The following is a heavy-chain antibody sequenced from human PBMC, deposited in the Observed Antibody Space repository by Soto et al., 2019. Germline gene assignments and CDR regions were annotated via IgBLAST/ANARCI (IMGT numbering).Heavy chain of an antibody. CDR2: IGYDGSNK. Sequence: QVQLVESGGGVVQPGRSLRLSCAASGFTFSSYGMHWVRQAPGKGLEWVAVIGYDGSNKYYADSVKGRFTISRDNSKNTLYLQMNSLRAEDTAVYYCVRDRGGAYFDYWGQGTLVTVSS. D-gene: IGHD2-21*01. V-gene: IGHV3-33*01. CDR3: VRDRGGAYFDY. J-gene: IGHJ4*02. CDR1: GFTFSSYG.